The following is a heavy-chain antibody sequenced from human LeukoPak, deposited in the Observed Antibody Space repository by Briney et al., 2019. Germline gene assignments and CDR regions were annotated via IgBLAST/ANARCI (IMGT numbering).Heavy chain of an antibody. V-gene: IGHV3-30*01. D-gene: IGHD2-8*01. CDR1: GFTFSSYA. Sequence: GGFLRLSCAASGFTFSSYAMHWVRQAPGKGLEWVAAISYDGSNKYYADSVKGRFTISRDNSKNTLYLQMNSLRAEDTAVYYCASELMVYAHYWGQGTLVTVSS. CDR2: ISYDGSNK. CDR3: ASELMVYAHY. J-gene: IGHJ4*02.